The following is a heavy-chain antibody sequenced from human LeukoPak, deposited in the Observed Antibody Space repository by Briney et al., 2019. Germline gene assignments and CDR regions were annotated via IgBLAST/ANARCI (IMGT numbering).Heavy chain of an antibody. Sequence: SETLSLTCTVSGGSISSYYWSWIRQPPGKGLEWIGYIYYSGSTNYNPSLKSRVTISVDTSKNQFSLKLSSVTAADTAVYYCAREFVVGGAFDIWGQGTMVTVSS. D-gene: IGHD2-2*01. V-gene: IGHV4-59*12. J-gene: IGHJ3*02. CDR3: AREFVVGGAFDI. CDR1: GGSISSYY. CDR2: IYYSGST.